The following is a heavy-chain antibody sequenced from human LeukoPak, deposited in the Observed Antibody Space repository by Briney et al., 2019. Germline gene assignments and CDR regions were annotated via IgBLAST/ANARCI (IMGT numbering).Heavy chain of an antibody. CDR3: VSSYYDSSGYYN. CDR1: GFTFSSYW. J-gene: IGHJ4*02. CDR2: INSDGSST. Sequence: GGSLRLSCAASGFTFSSYWMHWVRQAPGKGLVWVSRINSDGSSTSYADSVKGRFTISRDNAKNTLYLQMNSLRAEDTAVYYCVSSYYDSSGYYNWGQGTLVTASS. D-gene: IGHD3-22*01. V-gene: IGHV3-74*01.